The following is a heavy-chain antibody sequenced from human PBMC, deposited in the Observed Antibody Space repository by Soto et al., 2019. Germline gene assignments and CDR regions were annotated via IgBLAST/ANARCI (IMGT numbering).Heavy chain of an antibody. J-gene: IGHJ4*02. CDR2: LYNDERT. CDR3: AREPLAHSYFDL. Sequence: SETLSLTCTVSGGSVSNHYWSWIRQPAGKGLEWLGRLYNDERTNYNPSLKSRVTMSMDTSKNQFSLELTSVTAADSAVYFCAREPLAHSYFDLWGQGXLVTVSS. CDR1: GGSVSNHY. V-gene: IGHV4-4*07.